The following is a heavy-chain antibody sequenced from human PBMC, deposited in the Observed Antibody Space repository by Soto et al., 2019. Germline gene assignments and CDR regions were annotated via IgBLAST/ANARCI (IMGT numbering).Heavy chain of an antibody. V-gene: IGHV3-30*18. CDR1: GFTFSSYG. J-gene: IGHJ5*02. CDR3: AEPIPNLLRFLEWFPPWFDP. CDR2: ISYDGSNK. D-gene: IGHD3-3*01. Sequence: PGESLKISCAASGFTFSSYGMHWVRQAPGKGLEWVAVISYDGSNKYYADSVKGRFTISRDNSKNTLYLQMNSLRAEDTAVYYCAEPIPNLLRFLEWFPPWFDPWGQGTLVTVSS.